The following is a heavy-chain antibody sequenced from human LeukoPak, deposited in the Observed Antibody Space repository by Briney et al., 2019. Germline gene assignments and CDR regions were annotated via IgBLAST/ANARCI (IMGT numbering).Heavy chain of an antibody. CDR1: GFTFSSYA. Sequence: GGSLRLSSAAYGFTFSSYAMHWVRQAPGKGLEWVAVISHNESHKNYADSVKGRFTISRDNSKNTLYLQMNSLRAEDTAVYYCARVRVGAGSSGYGIDYWGQGTLVTVSS. J-gene: IGHJ4*02. D-gene: IGHD3-22*01. CDR2: ISHNESHK. CDR3: ARVRVGAGSSGYGIDY. V-gene: IGHV3-30*04.